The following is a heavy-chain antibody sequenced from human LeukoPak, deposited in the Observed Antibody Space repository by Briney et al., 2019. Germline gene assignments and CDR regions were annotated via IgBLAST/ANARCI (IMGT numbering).Heavy chain of an antibody. CDR1: GGSISSYY. CDR2: IYTSGST. D-gene: IGHD6-19*01. J-gene: IGHJ4*02. CDR3: ARDPPDSSGWYAFDY. V-gene: IGHV4-4*07. Sequence: SETLSLTCTVSGGSISSYYWSWIRQPAGKGLEWIGRIYTSGSTNYNPSLKSRVTMSVDKSKNQFSLKLSSVTAADTAVYYCARDPPDSSGWYAFDYWGQGTLVTVSS.